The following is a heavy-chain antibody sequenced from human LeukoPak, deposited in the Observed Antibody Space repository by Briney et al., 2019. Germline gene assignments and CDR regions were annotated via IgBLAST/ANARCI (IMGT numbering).Heavy chain of an antibody. CDR2: ISDTGGRT. D-gene: IGHD1-26*01. CDR3: AKHMVGVTGGLHYFDS. J-gene: IGHJ4*01. CDR1: GFTFSNYA. V-gene: IGHV3-23*01. Sequence: GGSLRLSCAAPGFTFSNYAMSWVRQAPGKGLEWVSGISDTGGRTYYAASVKGRFTISRDNSKNTLYLQMNSLRAEDTAVYYCAKHMVGVTGGLHYFDSWGQESLGSVSS.